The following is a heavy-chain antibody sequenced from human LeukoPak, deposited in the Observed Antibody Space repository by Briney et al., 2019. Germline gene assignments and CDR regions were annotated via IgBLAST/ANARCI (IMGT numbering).Heavy chain of an antibody. D-gene: IGHD5-12*01. Sequence: ASVKVSCKASGYTFTSYAMHWVRRAPGQRLEWMGWINAGNGNTKYSQKFQGRVTITRDTSASTAYMELSSLRSEDTAVYYCVRDTAVATIGAFDIWGQGTMVTVSS. J-gene: IGHJ3*02. CDR1: GYTFTSYA. CDR3: VRDTAVATIGAFDI. CDR2: INAGNGNT. V-gene: IGHV1-3*01.